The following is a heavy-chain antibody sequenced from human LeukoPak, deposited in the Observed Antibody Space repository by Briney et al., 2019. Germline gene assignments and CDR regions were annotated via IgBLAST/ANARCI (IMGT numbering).Heavy chain of an antibody. J-gene: IGHJ1*01. V-gene: IGHV4-59*01. CDR1: GGSISSYY. D-gene: IGHD2-21*02. CDR2: IYYSGST. CDR3: ARDCGGDCSEYFQH. Sequence: SETLSLTCTVSGGSISSYYWSWIRQPPGKGLEWIGYIYYSGSTNYNPSLKSRVTISVDTSKNQFSLKLSSVTAADTAVYYCARDCGGDCSEYFQHWGQGTLVTVSS.